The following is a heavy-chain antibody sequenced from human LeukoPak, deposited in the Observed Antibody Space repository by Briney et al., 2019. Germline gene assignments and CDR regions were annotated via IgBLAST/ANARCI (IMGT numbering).Heavy chain of an antibody. D-gene: IGHD1-14*01. V-gene: IGHV1-46*01. CDR1: GYTFSSYY. CDR2: INHSGGST. J-gene: IGHJ4*02. Sequence: ASVKVSCKASGYTFSSYYMHWVRQAPGQGLEWMGIINHSGGSTTYAQKFQGRVTVTIDTSTSTGHMELSSLRSEDTAVFYCARQSVRPGASPLFDYWGQGTLVTVSS. CDR3: ARQSVRPGASPLFDY.